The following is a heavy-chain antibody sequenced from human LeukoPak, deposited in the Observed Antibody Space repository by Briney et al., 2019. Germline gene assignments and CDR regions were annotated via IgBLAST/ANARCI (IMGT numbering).Heavy chain of an antibody. CDR3: ARDLIARKRYCSSTSCSNWSDP. V-gene: IGHV1-3*01. D-gene: IGHD2-2*01. CDR2: INAGNGNT. J-gene: IGHJ5*02. CDR1: GYSFTSYW. Sequence: GESLKISCKGSGYSFTSYWIGWVRQAPGQRLEWMGWINAGNGNTKYSQKFQGRVTITRDTSASTAYMELSSLRSEDTAVYYCARDLIARKRYCSSTSCSNWSDPWGQGTLVTVSS.